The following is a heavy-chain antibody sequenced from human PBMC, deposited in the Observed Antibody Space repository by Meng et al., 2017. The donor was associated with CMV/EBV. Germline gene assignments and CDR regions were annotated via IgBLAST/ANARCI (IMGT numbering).Heavy chain of an antibody. Sequence: ESLKISCAPYGGFFSGHYWSLIRQPPGKGLEWIGEINHSGSTNYNPSLKSRVTISVDASKNQFSLKLTSVTAADTAVYYCARGSWVYSDDDETTGLDYWGPGTLVTVSS. CDR2: INHSGST. CDR3: ARGSWVYSDDDETTGLDY. J-gene: IGHJ4*02. D-gene: IGHD5-12*01. V-gene: IGHV4-34*01. CDR1: GGFFSGHY.